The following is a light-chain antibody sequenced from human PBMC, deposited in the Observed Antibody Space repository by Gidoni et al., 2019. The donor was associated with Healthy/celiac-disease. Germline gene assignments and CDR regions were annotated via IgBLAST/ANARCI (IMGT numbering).Light chain of an antibody. CDR2: GNS. Sequence: QPVLTQPPSVSAAPGQRVTISCTGSSSNIGAGYDVHWYQQLPGTAPKLLIYGNSNRPSGVPDRFSGSKSGTSASLAITGLQAEDEADYYCQSYDSSLSGSRVFGGGTKLTVL. CDR3: QSYDSSLSGSRV. CDR1: SSNIGAGYD. J-gene: IGLJ3*02. V-gene: IGLV1-40*01.